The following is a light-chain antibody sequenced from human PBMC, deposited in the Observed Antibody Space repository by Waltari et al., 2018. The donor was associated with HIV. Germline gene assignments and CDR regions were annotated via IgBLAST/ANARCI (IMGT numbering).Light chain of an antibody. J-gene: IGLJ3*02. V-gene: IGLV3-19*01. CDR2: GKN. CDR1: SLSSYY. Sequence: SSELTQDPAVSVALGQTVRITCQGASLSSYYASWYQQKPGQAPVLVIYGKNNRPSGIPDRFSGSSSGNTASLTITGAQAEDEADYYCNSRDSSGNHPWVFGGGTKLTVL. CDR3: NSRDSSGNHPWV.